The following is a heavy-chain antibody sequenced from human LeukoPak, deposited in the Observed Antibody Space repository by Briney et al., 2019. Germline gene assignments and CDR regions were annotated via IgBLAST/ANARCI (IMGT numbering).Heavy chain of an antibody. CDR1: GGSVSSSSYY. CDR3: ARHPGATAFDY. V-gene: IGHV4-39*01. CDR2: IYYSGST. Sequence: SETLSLTCTVSGGSVSSSSYYWGWIRQPPGKGLEWIGTIYYSGSTYYNPSLKSRVTISVDTSKNQFSLVLSSVTAADTAMYYCARHPGATAFDYWGQGTLVTVSS. J-gene: IGHJ4*02. D-gene: IGHD2-21*02.